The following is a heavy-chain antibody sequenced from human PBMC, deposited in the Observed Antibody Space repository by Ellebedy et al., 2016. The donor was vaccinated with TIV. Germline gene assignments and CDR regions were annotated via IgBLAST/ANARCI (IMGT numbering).Heavy chain of an antibody. CDR2: IRSSSSYI. CDR1: GFTFSSYS. J-gene: IGHJ4*02. V-gene: IGHV3-21*01. Sequence: GGSLRLSXAASGFTFSSYSMNWVRQAPGKGLEWVSSIRSSSSYIYYADSVKGRFTISRDNAKNSLYLQMNSLRAEDTAVYYCARVGYSYGLDYWGQGTLVTVSS. CDR3: ARVGYSYGLDY. D-gene: IGHD5-18*01.